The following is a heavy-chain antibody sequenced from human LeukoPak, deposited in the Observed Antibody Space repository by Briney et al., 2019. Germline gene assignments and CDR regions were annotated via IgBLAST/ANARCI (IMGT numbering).Heavy chain of an antibody. CDR2: IYYSGTT. CDR1: GGSISSYY. CDR3: ARANKSYYYYYGMDV. D-gene: IGHD2/OR15-2a*01. Sequence: SETLSLTCTVSGGSISSYYWSWIRQPPGKGLEWIGYIYYSGTTNYNPSLKSRVTISVDTSKNQFSLKLSSVTAADTAVYYCARANKSYYYYYGMDVWGQGTTVTVSS. J-gene: IGHJ6*02. V-gene: IGHV4-59*12.